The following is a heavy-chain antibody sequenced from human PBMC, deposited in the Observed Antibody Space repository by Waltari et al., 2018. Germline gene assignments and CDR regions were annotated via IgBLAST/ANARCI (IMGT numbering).Heavy chain of an antibody. Sequence: QLQLQESGPGLVKPSETLSLTCTVSGGSISSSSYYWGWIRQPPGKGLEWIGSIYYSGSTYYNPSLKSRVTISVDTSKNQFSLKLSSVTAADTAVYYCARVPSDYDFWSGYPRGYAFDIWGQGTMVTVSS. CDR1: GGSISSSSYY. D-gene: IGHD3-3*01. V-gene: IGHV4-39*07. J-gene: IGHJ3*02. CDR3: ARVPSDYDFWSGYPRGYAFDI. CDR2: IYYSGST.